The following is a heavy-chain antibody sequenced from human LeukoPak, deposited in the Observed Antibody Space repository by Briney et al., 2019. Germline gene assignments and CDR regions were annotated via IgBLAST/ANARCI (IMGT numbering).Heavy chain of an antibody. J-gene: IGHJ4*02. CDR1: GGSIRTSSYY. Sequence: SETLSLTCTVSGGSIRTSSYYWGWIRQPPGKGLEWIGSIYYTGSTYYNPSLKSRVTISVDTSKNQFSLKLSSVTAADTAVYYCASEAIVVVPAANQFFDYWGQGTLVTVSS. CDR2: IYYTGST. D-gene: IGHD2-2*01. CDR3: ASEAIVVVPAANQFFDY. V-gene: IGHV4-39*01.